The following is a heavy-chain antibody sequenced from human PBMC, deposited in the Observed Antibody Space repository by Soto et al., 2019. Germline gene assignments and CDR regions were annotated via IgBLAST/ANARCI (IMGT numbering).Heavy chain of an antibody. CDR2: ISGSGGST. Sequence: PGGSLRLSCAASGFTFSSYSMNWVRQAPGKGLEWVSAISGSGGSTYYADSVKGRFTISRDNSKNTLYLQMNSLRAEDTAVYYCAKDLTRELVPWGAFDYWGQGTQVTVSS. D-gene: IGHD1-1*01. V-gene: IGHV3-23*01. CDR1: GFTFSSYS. J-gene: IGHJ4*02. CDR3: AKDLTRELVPWGAFDY.